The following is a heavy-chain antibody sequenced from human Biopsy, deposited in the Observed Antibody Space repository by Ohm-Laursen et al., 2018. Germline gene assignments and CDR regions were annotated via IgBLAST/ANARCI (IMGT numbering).Heavy chain of an antibody. CDR2: FRFEDRA. D-gene: IGHD4-11*01. V-gene: IGHV4-59*01. Sequence: GTLSLTCAVSGGSISNYFRTWIRQPPGKGLEWIGYFRFEDRASYNSSLKSRVTISADTSKNQFSLRLSSVTAADTAVYYCARSNGYGDYRFDDWGQGTLVTVAS. CDR1: GGSISNYF. J-gene: IGHJ4*02. CDR3: ARSNGYGDYRFDD.